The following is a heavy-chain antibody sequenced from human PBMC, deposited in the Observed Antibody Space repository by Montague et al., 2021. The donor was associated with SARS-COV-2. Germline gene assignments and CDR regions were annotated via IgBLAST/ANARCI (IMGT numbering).Heavy chain of an antibody. CDR3: ARGHLSASMIVVVFTSASYYFDY. Sequence: SETLSLTCAVYGGSFGDDHWSWIRQPPGKGLEWIGDIKQSGSTNYNPSLKSRVTISVDTSKNQFSLKVTSVTAADTAVYFCARGHLSASMIVVVFTSASYYFDYWGQGAQVTVSS. D-gene: IGHD3-22*01. V-gene: IGHV4-34*01. CDR1: GGSFGDDH. J-gene: IGHJ4*02. CDR2: IKQSGST.